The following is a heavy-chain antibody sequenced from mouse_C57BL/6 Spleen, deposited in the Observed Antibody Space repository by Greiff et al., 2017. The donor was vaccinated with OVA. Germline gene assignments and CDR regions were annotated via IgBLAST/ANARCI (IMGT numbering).Heavy chain of an antibody. V-gene: IGHV7-3*01. D-gene: IGHD3-2*02. CDR3: ALQIDSSGYGFAY. CDR2: IRNKANGYTT. J-gene: IGHJ3*01. CDR1: GFTFTDYY. Sequence: EVMLVESGGGLVQPGGSLSLSCAASGFTFTDYYMSWVRQPPGKALEWLGFIRNKANGYTTEYSASVKGRFTISRDNSQSILYLQMNALRAEDSATYYCALQIDSSGYGFAYWGQGTLVTVSA.